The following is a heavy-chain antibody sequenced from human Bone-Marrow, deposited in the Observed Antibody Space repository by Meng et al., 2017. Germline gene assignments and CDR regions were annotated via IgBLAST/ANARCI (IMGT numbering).Heavy chain of an antibody. CDR2: IYPGDSDT. D-gene: IGHD5-24*01. CDR3: ARQIAWLQLPSDAFDI. J-gene: IGHJ3*02. Sequence: GESLKISCKGSGYSFTSYWIGWVRQMPGKGLEWMGIIYPGDSDTRYSPPFQGQVTISADKSISTAYLQWSSLKASDTAMYYCARQIAWLQLPSDAFDIWGQGTMVTVSS. V-gene: IGHV5-51*01. CDR1: GYSFTSYW.